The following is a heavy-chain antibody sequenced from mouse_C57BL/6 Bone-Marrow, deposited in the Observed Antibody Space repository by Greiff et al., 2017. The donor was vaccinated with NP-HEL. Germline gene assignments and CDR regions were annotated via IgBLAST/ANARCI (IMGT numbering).Heavy chain of an antibody. CDR1: GYTFTDYY. CDR3: ARRGLRLRLFDY. V-gene: IGHV1-76*01. J-gene: IGHJ2*01. D-gene: IGHD3-2*02. CDR2: IYPGSGNT. Sequence: QVQLQQSGAELVRPGASVKLSCKASGYTFTDYYINWVKQRPGQGLEWIARIYPGSGNTYYNEKFKGKATLTAEKSSSTAYMQLSSLTSEDSAVYFCARRGLRLRLFDYWGQGTTLTVSS.